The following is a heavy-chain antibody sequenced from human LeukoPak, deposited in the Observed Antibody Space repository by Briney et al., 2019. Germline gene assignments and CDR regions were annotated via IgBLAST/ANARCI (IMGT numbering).Heavy chain of an antibody. V-gene: IGHV1-2*02. D-gene: IGHD7-27*01. CDR1: GYTFIGYY. CDR3: ARFAQDWGTFDN. CDR2: IKPDSGDT. J-gene: IGHJ4*02. Sequence: ASVKVSCKASGYTFIGYYMHWVRQAPGQGLEWMGWIKPDSGDTNYVQRFQGRVTMTRDTSISTAYMELSSLRSDDTAVYYCARFAQDWGTFDNWGQGTLVTVSS.